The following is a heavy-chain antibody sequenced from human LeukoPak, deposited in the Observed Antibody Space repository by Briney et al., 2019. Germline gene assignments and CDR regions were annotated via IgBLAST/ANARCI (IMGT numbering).Heavy chain of an antibody. CDR3: ARRDINSGWSFDD. J-gene: IGHJ4*02. V-gene: IGHV4-4*07. CDR1: GGSIGNYH. CDR2: IHSSGTT. Sequence: SETLSLTCTVSGGSIGNYHWSWIRQPAGKGLEWVAQIHSSGTTNYNPPLKSRVSISRDTTEDQVSLTIRSVTAADTAFYYCARRDINSGWSFDDWGQGILVTVSS. D-gene: IGHD5-12*01.